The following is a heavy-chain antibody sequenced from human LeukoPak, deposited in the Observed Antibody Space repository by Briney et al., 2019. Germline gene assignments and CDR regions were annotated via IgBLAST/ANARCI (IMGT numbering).Heavy chain of an antibody. CDR2: ISGSGGST. Sequence: ESGGSLRLSCAASGFTFSSYAMSWVRQAPGKGLEWVSTISGSGGSTYYADSVKGRFTISRDNSKNTLYLQMNSLRAEDTAVYYCAKCRYCSGGSPVGWFDPWGQGTLVTVSS. D-gene: IGHD2-15*01. CDR1: GFTFSSYA. CDR3: AKCRYCSGGSPVGWFDP. V-gene: IGHV3-23*01. J-gene: IGHJ5*02.